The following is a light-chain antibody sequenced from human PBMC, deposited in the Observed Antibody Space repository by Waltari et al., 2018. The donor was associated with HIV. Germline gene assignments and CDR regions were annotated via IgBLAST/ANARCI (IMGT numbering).Light chain of an antibody. CDR1: QGIGNY. CDR3: QKFNSAPLT. CDR2: AAS. V-gene: IGKV1-27*01. J-gene: IGKJ3*01. Sequence: DIQMTQSPSSLSASIGDRVPIPCRASQGIGNYLAWYQQKPGKVPKLLIYAASSLQSGVPSRFSGSGSGTYFTLTISSLQPEDVATYYCQKFNSAPLTFGPGTNVDLK.